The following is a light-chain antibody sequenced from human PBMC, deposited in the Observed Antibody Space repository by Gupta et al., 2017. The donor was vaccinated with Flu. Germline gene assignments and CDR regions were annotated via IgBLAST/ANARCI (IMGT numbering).Light chain of an antibody. J-gene: IGLJ3*02. V-gene: IGLV1-40*01. CDR1: SSNIGAGYD. Sequence: QSVLTQPPSASAAPGQRFTISCTGSSSNIGAGYDLLQYQQPPGTAPKALIHGSSNRPSGVPDRFFASKSGTSASLAITGIHAEDEADYYCQSYDTSLSGWVFGGGTKVTAL. CDR2: GSS. CDR3: QSYDTSLSGWV.